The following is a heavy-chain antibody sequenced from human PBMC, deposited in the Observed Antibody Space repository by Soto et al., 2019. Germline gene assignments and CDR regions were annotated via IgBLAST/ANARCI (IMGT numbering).Heavy chain of an antibody. D-gene: IGHD3-10*01. CDR2: IYYSGST. CDR1: GGSISSSSYY. CDR3: ARHLGYYGSGSSSKFDP. J-gene: IGHJ5*02. V-gene: IGHV4-39*01. Sequence: SETLSLTCTVSGGSISSSSYYWGWIRQPPGKGLEWIGSIYYSGSTYYNPSLKSRVTVSVDTSKNQFSLKLSSVTAADTAVYYCARHLGYYGSGSSSKFDPWGQGTLVTVSS.